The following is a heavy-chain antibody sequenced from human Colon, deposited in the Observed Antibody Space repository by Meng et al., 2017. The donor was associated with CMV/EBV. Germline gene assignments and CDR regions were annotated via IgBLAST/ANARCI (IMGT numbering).Heavy chain of an antibody. CDR1: GFTFGDYA. CDR3: AKAHCTNCAGDNLDI. D-gene: IGHD1-1*01. V-gene: IGHV3-49*04. Sequence: GGSLRLSCAASGFTFGDYAMTWVRQAPGKGLEWVGFIRSKAYGGTTEYAASVKGRFTISRDDSKSIAYLQMNSLRGEDTAIYYCAKAHCTNCAGDNLDIWGQGTVVTVSS. J-gene: IGHJ3*02. CDR2: IRSKAYGGTT.